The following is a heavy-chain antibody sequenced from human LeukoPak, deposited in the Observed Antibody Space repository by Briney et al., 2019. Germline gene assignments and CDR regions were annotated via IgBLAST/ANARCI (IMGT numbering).Heavy chain of an antibody. D-gene: IGHD2-2*01. CDR2: ISGSGGST. J-gene: IGHJ5*02. V-gene: IGHV3-23*01. Sequence: GSLRLSCAASGFTFSSYAMSWVRQAPGKGLEWVSAISGSGGSTYYADSVKGRFTISRDNSKNTLYLQMNSLRAEDTAVYYCAKDLSYCSSTSCYEWFDPWGQGTLVTVSS. CDR3: AKDLSYCSSTSCYEWFDP. CDR1: GFTFSSYA.